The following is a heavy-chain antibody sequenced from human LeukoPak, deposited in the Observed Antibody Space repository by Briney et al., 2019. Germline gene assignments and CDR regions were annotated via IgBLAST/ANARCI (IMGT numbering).Heavy chain of an antibody. CDR3: ARRYSYGHVDY. CDR2: INHSGST. D-gene: IGHD5-18*01. J-gene: IGHJ4*02. Sequence: SETLSLTCAVYGGSFSGYYWSWIRQPPGKGLEWIGEINHSGSTNYNPSLKSRVTISVDTSKNQFSLKLSSVTAADTAVYYCARRYSYGHVDYWGQGTLVTVSS. V-gene: IGHV4-34*01. CDR1: GGSFSGYY.